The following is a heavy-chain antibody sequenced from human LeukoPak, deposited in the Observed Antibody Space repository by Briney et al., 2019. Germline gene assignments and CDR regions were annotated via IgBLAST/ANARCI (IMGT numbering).Heavy chain of an antibody. Sequence: GSLRLSCAASGFTFSSYGMHWVRQAPGKGLEWVAVIWYDGSNKYYADSVKGRFTISRDNSKNTLYLQMNSLRAEDTAVYYCAREGGDYGSFDYWGQGTLVTVSS. CDR1: GFTFSSYG. CDR3: AREGGDYGSFDY. J-gene: IGHJ4*02. V-gene: IGHV3-33*01. CDR2: IWYDGSNK. D-gene: IGHD3-10*01.